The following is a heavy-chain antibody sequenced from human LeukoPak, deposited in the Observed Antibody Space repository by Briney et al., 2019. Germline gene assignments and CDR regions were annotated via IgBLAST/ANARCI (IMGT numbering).Heavy chain of an antibody. D-gene: IGHD6-13*01. Sequence: PSETLSLTCTVSGGSISSYYWSWIRQPPGKGLEWIGYIYYSGSTNYNPSLKSRVTISVDTSKNQFSLKLSSVTAADTAVYYCAREVAAAEGFDYWGQGTLVTVSS. J-gene: IGHJ4*02. CDR2: IYYSGST. CDR1: GGSISSYY. CDR3: AREVAAAEGFDY. V-gene: IGHV4-59*01.